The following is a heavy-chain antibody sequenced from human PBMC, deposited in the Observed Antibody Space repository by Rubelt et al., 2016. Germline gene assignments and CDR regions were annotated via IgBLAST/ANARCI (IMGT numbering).Heavy chain of an antibody. V-gene: IGHV1-18*01. CDR3: PRDPTTRFTSTGGFDP. Sequence: QVQLVQSGAEVKKPGASVKVPCKASGYTFTSYGISWVRQAPGQGHEWMGWISAYNGNTNYAQKPQGWGTMTTDTYTSTGCMGLRSLRSDDTAVYYCPRDPTTRFTSTGGFDPWGQGTRVTVSS. D-gene: IGHD5-12*01. CDR2: ISAYNGNT. CDR1: GYTFTSYG. J-gene: IGHJ5*02.